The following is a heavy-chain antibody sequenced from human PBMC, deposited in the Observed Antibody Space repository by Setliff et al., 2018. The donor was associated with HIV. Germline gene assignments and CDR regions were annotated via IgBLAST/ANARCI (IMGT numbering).Heavy chain of an antibody. Sequence: KPGGSLRLSCAASGFTFSDCYMSWVRQAPGKGLEWLSYISSSGTTYYADSVKGRFTISRDNAKNSVLLQMNSLRVEDTAVYFCAAQGVLWGQGTQVTVSS. V-gene: IGHV3-11*04. CDR3: AAQGVL. CDR1: GFTFSDCY. CDR2: ISSSGTT. J-gene: IGHJ4*02.